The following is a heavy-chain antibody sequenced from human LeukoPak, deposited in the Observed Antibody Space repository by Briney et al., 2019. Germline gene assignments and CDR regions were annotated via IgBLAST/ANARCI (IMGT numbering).Heavy chain of an antibody. CDR2: IKWDGSEK. D-gene: IGHD1-14*01. Sequence: PGGSLRLSCTASGFTFSNYWMSWIRQAPGKGLEWVANIKWDGSEKYYVDSVKGRFTISRDNAKNSLYLQMSSLRAEDTAVYYCPRNTGADWGQGTLVTVSS. CDR1: GFTFSNYW. V-gene: IGHV3-7*01. CDR3: PRNTGAD. J-gene: IGHJ4*02.